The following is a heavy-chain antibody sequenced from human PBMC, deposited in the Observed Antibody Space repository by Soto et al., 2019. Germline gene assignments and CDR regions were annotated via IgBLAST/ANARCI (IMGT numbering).Heavy chain of an antibody. CDR3: RVTEISEVDY. D-gene: IGHD2-21*02. Sequence: QVQLVQSGAEVKRPGASVKVSCRTSGYSFSGFYIHWVRQAPGQGLESMGRIYPDSGGTDYAQKFQVRVTMTRDTSISTTEMEWSRLKSDATDYYSCRVTEISEVDYWGQGTLVTVSS. J-gene: IGHJ4*02. V-gene: IGHV1-2*02. CDR2: IYPDSGGT. CDR1: GYSFSGFY.